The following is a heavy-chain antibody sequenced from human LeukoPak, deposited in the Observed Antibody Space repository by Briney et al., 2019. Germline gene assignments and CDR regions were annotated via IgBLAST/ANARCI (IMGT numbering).Heavy chain of an antibody. D-gene: IGHD3-10*01. CDR2: IYYSGST. CDR1: GGSIISYY. J-gene: IGHJ4*02. CDR3: ARETTMVPGDY. V-gene: IGHV4-59*01. Sequence: PSETLSLTCTVDGGSIISYYCSWIRQPPGKGLEWIGYIYYSGSTNYNPSLKSRVTISVDTSKNQFSLKLSSVTAADTAVYYCARETTMVPGDYWGQGTLVTVSS.